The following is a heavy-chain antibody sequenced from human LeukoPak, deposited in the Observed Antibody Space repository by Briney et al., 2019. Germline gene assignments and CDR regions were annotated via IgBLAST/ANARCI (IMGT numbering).Heavy chain of an antibody. CDR2: IYHSGST. D-gene: IGHD6-19*01. CDR3: ATLYTSGWYGTFDI. Sequence: PSETLSLTCTVSGGSISSGGYYWSWIRQPPGKGLEWIGYIYHSGSTYYNPSLKSRVTISVDRSKNQFSLKLNSVTAADTAIYYCATLYTSGWYGTFDIWGQGTMVTVSS. CDR1: GGSISSGGYY. V-gene: IGHV4-30-2*01. J-gene: IGHJ3*02.